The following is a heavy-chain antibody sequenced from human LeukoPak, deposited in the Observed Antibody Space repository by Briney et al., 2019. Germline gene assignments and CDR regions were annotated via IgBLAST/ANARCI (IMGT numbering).Heavy chain of an antibody. CDR3: ARGTGWSFDY. CDR2: INSDGFST. V-gene: IGHV3-74*01. Sequence: PGRSLRLSCAASGFTFSSYWMNWVRQAPGKGLVWVSRINSDGFSTSYADSVKGRFTISRDNAKNTLYLQMNSLRAEDTAVYYCARGTGWSFDYWGQGTLVTVSS. D-gene: IGHD2-15*01. CDR1: GFTFSSYW. J-gene: IGHJ4*02.